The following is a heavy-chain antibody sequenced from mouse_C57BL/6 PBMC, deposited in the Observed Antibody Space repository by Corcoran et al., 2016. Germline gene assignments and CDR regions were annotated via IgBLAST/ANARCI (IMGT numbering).Heavy chain of an antibody. CDR1: GFSLSTSGMG. J-gene: IGHJ3*01. V-gene: IGHV8-12*01. CDR3: ARRDSSGYLWFAY. Sequence: QVTLKESGPGILQSSQTLSLTCSFSGFSLSTSGMGVSWIRQPSGKGLEWLAHIYWDDDKRYNPSLKSRLTISKYTSRNQVFLKITSVDTADTATSYCARRDSSGYLWFAYWGQGTLVTVSA. CDR2: IYWDDDK. D-gene: IGHD3-2*02.